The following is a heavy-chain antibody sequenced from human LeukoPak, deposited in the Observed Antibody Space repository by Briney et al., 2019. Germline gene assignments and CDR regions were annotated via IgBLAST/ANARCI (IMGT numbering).Heavy chain of an antibody. CDR3: ARRGGFFDF. D-gene: IGHD3-16*01. CDR2: LDNNGSP. CDR1: GGPISNYY. V-gene: IGHV4-4*07. J-gene: IGHJ4*02. Sequence: PSETLSLTCTVSGGPISNYYWAWIRQSAGKGLEWIGRLDNNGSPNYNPSLKSRVTISIDKSKNQFSLRLSSVAAADTAFYYCARRGGFFDFWGQGTLVTVSS.